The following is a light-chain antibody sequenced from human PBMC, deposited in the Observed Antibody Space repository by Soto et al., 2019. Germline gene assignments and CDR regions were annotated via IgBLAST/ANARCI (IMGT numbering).Light chain of an antibody. CDR2: GAF. V-gene: IGKV3-20*01. CDR3: QQYHSSPWT. Sequence: EIVLTQSPGTLSLSPGESATLSCRASQSIPNNNLAWYQQKPGQAPRLLFYGAFNRASGIPDRFSGSGSGTDSTLTISRVEPVDFAVYSCQQYHSSPWTFGQGTKVDIK. CDR1: QSIPNNN. J-gene: IGKJ1*01.